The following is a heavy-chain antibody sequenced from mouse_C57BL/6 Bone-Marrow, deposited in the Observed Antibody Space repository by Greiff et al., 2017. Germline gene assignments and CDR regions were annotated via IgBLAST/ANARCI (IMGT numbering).Heavy chain of an antibody. CDR3: ARFYYGSSYAMDY. V-gene: IGHV1-7*01. CDR2: INPSSGYT. J-gene: IGHJ4*01. D-gene: IGHD1-1*01. Sequence: VKVVESGAELAKPGASVKLSCKASGYTFTSYWMHWVKQRPGQGLEWIGYINPSSGYTKYNQKFKDKATLTADKSSSTAYMQLSSLTYEDSAVYYCARFYYGSSYAMDYWGQGTSVTVSS. CDR1: GYTFTSYW.